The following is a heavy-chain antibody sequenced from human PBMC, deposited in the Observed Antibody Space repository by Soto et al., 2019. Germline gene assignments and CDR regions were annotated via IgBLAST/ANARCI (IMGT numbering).Heavy chain of an antibody. D-gene: IGHD7-27*01. CDR2: ISGNSVTI. Sequence: EVQLLESGGGLVQPGGSLRLSCAASGFTFSSYSMSWVRQAPGKGLEWVSIISGNSVTIGYADSAKGRFTISRDNSKNMLYLQMGSLRAEDTAVYYCATGMGNPSYFAYWGQGTLVTVSS. CDR1: GFTFSSYS. CDR3: ATGMGNPSYFAY. V-gene: IGHV3-23*01. J-gene: IGHJ4*02.